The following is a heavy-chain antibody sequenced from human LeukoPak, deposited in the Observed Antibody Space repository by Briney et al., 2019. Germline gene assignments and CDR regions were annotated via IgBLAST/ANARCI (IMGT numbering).Heavy chain of an antibody. Sequence: GGSLRLSCAGSGFIFNNYAMHWVRQPPGKGLEWASGISWNSGSIDYADSVKGRFTISRDNAKNSLYLQMNSLRVEDTAFYYCAKDNRRHYTSGPNPDSLHWGQGALVTVSS. V-gene: IGHV3-9*01. CDR3: AKDNRRHYTSGPNPDSLH. CDR1: GFIFNNYA. CDR2: ISWNSGSI. D-gene: IGHD6-19*01. J-gene: IGHJ4*02.